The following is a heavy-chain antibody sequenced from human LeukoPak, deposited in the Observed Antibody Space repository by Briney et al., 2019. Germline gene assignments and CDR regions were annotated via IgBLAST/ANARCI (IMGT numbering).Heavy chain of an antibody. CDR2: INHSGST. CDR3: ARQLVRYWFDP. Sequence: PSKTLSLTCAVYGGSFSGYYWSWIRQPPGKGLEWIGEINHSGSTNYNPSLKSRVTISVDTSKNQFSLKLSSVTAADTAVYYCARQLVRYWFDPWGQGTLVTVSS. CDR1: GGSFSGYY. V-gene: IGHV4-34*01. D-gene: IGHD6-6*01. J-gene: IGHJ5*02.